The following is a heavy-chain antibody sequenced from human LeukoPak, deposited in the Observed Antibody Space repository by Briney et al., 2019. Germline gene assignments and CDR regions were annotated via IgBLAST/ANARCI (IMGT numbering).Heavy chain of an antibody. V-gene: IGHV1-8*01. D-gene: IGHD6-19*01. CDR1: GYTFTNYD. J-gene: IGHJ4*02. CDR3: ARRTMWDASGWRSPDY. Sequence: ASVKVSCKASGYTFTNYDINWVRQATGQGLEWMGWMNPNSGDTGYAQKFQGRVTMTRDTSLNTAYTELNSLTSEDTAVYYCARRTMWDASGWRSPDYWGQGTLVTVSS. CDR2: MNPNSGDT.